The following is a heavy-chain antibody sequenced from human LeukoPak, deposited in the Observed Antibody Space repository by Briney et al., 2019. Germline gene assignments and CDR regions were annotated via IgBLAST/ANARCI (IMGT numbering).Heavy chain of an antibody. J-gene: IGHJ3*02. D-gene: IGHD3-10*01. CDR3: ASSFGELYVAAFDI. V-gene: IGHV3-30*03. Sequence: GGSLRLSCAASGFTFSSYGMHWVRQAPGKGLEWVAVISYDGSNKYYADSVKGRFTISRDNSKNTLYLQMNSLRAENTAVYYCASSFGELYVAAFDIWGQGTMVTVSS. CDR2: ISYDGSNK. CDR1: GFTFSSYG.